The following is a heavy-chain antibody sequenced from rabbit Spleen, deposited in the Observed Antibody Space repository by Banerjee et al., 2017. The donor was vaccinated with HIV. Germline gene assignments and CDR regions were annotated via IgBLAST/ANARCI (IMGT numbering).Heavy chain of an antibody. Sequence: QSLEESGGDLVKPGASLTLTCTASGFSFSRGYWICWVRQAPGKGLEWSACIDSRSDTTYYASWAKGRFTISRISSTTVTLQMTSLTAADTATYFCARDTGTSFSTYGMDLWGPGTLVTVS. D-gene: IGHD7-1*01. J-gene: IGHJ6*01. CDR1: GFSFSRGYW. V-gene: IGHV1S40*01. CDR3: ARDTGTSFSTYGMDL. CDR2: IDSRSDTT.